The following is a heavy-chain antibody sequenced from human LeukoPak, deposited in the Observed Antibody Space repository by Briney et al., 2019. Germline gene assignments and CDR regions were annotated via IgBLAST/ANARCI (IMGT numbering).Heavy chain of an antibody. V-gene: IGHV4-4*07. D-gene: IGHD1-26*01. CDR3: ARLRSPGDFDY. J-gene: IGHJ4*02. CDR1: GVSISSYY. Sequence: SETLSLTCTVSGVSISSYYWSWIRQPAGKGLEWIGRISTSGSTNYNPSLKSRVTMSVDTSKNQFSLNLSSVTAADTAVYYCARLRSPGDFDYWGQGTLVTVSS. CDR2: ISTSGST.